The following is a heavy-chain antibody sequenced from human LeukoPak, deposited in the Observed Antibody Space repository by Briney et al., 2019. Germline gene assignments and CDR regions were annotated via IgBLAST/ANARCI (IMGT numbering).Heavy chain of an antibody. Sequence: GASVKVSCKASGYTFSSYDINWVRQATGQGLEWMGWMNPNSGNTGYAQNFQGRVTMTRNTSINTAYMELSSLRPDGTAVYFCAKASNYYYYYALDVWGQGTTVTVSS. CDR3: AKASNYYYYYALDV. CDR2: MNPNSGNT. D-gene: IGHD4-11*01. CDR1: GYTFSSYD. J-gene: IGHJ6*02. V-gene: IGHV1-8*01.